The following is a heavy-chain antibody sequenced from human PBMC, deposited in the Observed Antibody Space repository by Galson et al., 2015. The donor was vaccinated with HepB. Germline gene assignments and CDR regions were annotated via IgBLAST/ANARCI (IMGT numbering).Heavy chain of an antibody. CDR1: GFTFSSYG. CDR2: IWHDGSNK. D-gene: IGHD2-2*01. V-gene: IGHV3-33*01. J-gene: IGHJ6*03. CDR3: ARDLGPWGSTTGSYMDV. Sequence: SLRLSCAASGFTFSSYGMFWVRQAPGKGLEWVAVIWHDGSNKYYANYVEGRFTISRDVSKNTPYLQMNSLRAEDTSVYYCARDLGPWGSTTGSYMDVWGKGTTVTVSS.